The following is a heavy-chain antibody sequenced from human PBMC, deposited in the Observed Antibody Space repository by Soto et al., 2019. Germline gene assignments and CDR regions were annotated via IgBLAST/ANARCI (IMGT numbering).Heavy chain of an antibody. CDR3: ARDLVAGSFSTPVSDY. V-gene: IGHV1-18*01. Sequence: QVQLVQSGAEVKKPGASVKVSCKASGYTFTSYGISWVRQAPGQGLEWMGWISAYNGNTNYAQKLQGRVTMTTDTSTSTAYMELRSLISDDTAVYYCARDLVAGSFSTPVSDYWGQGTLVTVSS. CDR2: ISAYNGNT. J-gene: IGHJ4*02. CDR1: GYTFTSYG. D-gene: IGHD6-19*01.